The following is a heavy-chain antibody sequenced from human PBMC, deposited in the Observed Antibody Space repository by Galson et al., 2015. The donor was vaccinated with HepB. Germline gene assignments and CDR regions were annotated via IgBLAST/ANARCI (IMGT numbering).Heavy chain of an antibody. CDR3: AGRRSYPAFDI. CDR2: IYSGGST. V-gene: IGHV3-66*04. D-gene: IGHD2-2*01. Sequence: SLRLSCAASGFTVSSNYMSWVRQAPGKGLEWVSVIYSGGSTYYADSVKGRFTISRDNSKNTLYLQMNSLRAEDTAVYYCAGRRSYPAFDIWGQGTMVTVSS. CDR1: GFTVSSNY. J-gene: IGHJ3*02.